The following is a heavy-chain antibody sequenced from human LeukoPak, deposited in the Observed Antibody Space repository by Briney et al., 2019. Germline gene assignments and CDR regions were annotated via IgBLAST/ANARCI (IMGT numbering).Heavy chain of an antibody. Sequence: SETLSLTCTVSGGSINSYYWGWIRQPPGKGLEWIGYIYHSGTTNYNPSFRSRVTISVDTSKSQLSLKLSSVTAADTAVYYCARARTGCYGLFDQWGQGTLVSVSS. CDR1: GGSINSYY. CDR2: IYHSGTT. V-gene: IGHV4-59*12. J-gene: IGHJ4*02. CDR3: ARARTGCYGLFDQ. D-gene: IGHD2-15*01.